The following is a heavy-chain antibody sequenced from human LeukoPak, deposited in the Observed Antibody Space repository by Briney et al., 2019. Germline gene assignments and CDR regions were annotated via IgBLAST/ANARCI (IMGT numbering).Heavy chain of an antibody. V-gene: IGHV4-34*01. D-gene: IGHD2-21*01. CDR2: IYYSGST. J-gene: IGHJ3*02. CDR1: GGSFSGYY. Sequence: PSETLSLTCAVYGGSFSGYYWSWIRQPPGKGLEWIGSIYYSGSTYYNPSLKSRVTISVDTSKNQFSLKLSSVTAADTAVYYCARPGSIGDAFDIWGQGTMVTVSS. CDR3: ARPGSIGDAFDI.